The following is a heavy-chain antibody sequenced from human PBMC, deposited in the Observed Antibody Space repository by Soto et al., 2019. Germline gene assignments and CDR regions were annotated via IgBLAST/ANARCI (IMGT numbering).Heavy chain of an antibody. J-gene: IGHJ6*03. V-gene: IGHV1-8*01. CDR1: GYTFTSYD. D-gene: IGHD1-26*01. CDR2: MNPNSGNT. CDR3: ATLGGRFVYYYYMDV. Sequence: ASVKVSCKASGYTFTSYDINWVRQATGQGLEWMGWMNPNSGNTGYAQKFQGRVTMTRNTSISTAYMELSSLRSEDTAVYYCATLGGRFVYYYYMDVWGKGTTVTVSS.